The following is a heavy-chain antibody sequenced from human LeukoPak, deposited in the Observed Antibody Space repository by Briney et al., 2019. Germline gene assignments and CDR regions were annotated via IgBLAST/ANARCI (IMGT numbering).Heavy chain of an antibody. CDR2: IYHSGIT. V-gene: IGHV4-38-2*02. Sequence: PSETLSLTCTVSGYSINNGYYWGWIRQPPGKGLEWIGNIYHSGITYYNHFNSSLKSRVTISIDTSKNQFSLRLTSVTAADTAVYFCATLVSTRYYFDYWGQGTLVTVSS. CDR1: GYSINNGYY. J-gene: IGHJ4*02. CDR3: ATLVSTRYYFDY. D-gene: IGHD5/OR15-5a*01.